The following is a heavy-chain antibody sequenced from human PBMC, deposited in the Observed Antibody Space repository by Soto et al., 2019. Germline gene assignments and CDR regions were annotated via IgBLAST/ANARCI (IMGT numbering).Heavy chain of an antibody. V-gene: IGHV4-59*01. D-gene: IGHD1-1*01. CDR2: IFYRGNT. CDR3: TRHAIIPKLQYGMDV. CDR1: GGSISGYY. Sequence: PWETLSLTCTVSGGSISGYYWSWIRQPPGKGLEWIGYIFYRGNTLYNPSLQSRVTISVDTSKNQFFLGLTSVTAADTAVYYCTRHAIIPKLQYGMDVWGQGASVTVSS. J-gene: IGHJ6*02.